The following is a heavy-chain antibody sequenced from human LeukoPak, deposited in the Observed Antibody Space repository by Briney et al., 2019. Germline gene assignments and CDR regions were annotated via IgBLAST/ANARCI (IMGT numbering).Heavy chain of an antibody. CDR2: INHNGNVN. D-gene: IGHD3-22*01. CDR1: GFTFSSYW. J-gene: IGHJ4*02. V-gene: IGHV3-7*03. CDR3: ARDHDSSGYYLTYFDY. Sequence: GGSLRLSCAASGFTFSSYWMNWARQAPGKGLEWVASINHNGNVNYYVDSVKGRFTISRDNAKNSLYLQMSNLRAEDTAVYFCARDHDSSGYYLTYFDYWGQGTLVTVSS.